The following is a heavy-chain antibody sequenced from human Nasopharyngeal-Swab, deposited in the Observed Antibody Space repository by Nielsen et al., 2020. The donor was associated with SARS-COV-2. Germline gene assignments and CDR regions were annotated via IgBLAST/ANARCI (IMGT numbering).Heavy chain of an antibody. CDR1: GFTFGDYA. CDR3: ARSVGSFYGQGAFDI. CDR2: ISSQTYGGAP. J-gene: IGHJ3*02. D-gene: IGHD1-26*01. V-gene: IGHV3-49*01. Sequence: GESLKISCTTSGFTFGDYAMSWFRQAPGKGLAWVGFISSQTYGGAPEYAASVKGRFTISRDGAESIASMQMNSLETEDTGVYYCARSVGSFYGQGAFDIWGQGTMVTVSS.